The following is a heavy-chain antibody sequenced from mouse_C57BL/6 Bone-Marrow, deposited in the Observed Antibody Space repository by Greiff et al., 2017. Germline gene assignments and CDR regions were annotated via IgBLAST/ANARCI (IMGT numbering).Heavy chain of an antibody. J-gene: IGHJ2*01. CDR1: GYTFTSYW. CDR2: IDPSDSYT. V-gene: IGHV1-50*01. Sequence: QVQLQQPGAELVKPGASVKLSCKASGYTFTSYWMQWVKQRPGQGLEWIGEIDPSDSYTNYNQKFKGKATLTVDTSSSTASMQLSSLTSEDSAVYYCARSVYYWYYFDYWGQGTTLTVSA. D-gene: IGHD1-1*01. CDR3: ARSVYYWYYFDY.